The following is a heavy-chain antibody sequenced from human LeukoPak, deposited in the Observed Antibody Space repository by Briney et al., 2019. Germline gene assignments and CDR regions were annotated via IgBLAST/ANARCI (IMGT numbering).Heavy chain of an antibody. CDR2: IYPGDSDT. V-gene: IGHV5-51*01. D-gene: IGHD6-13*01. CDR1: GYTFTSYW. Sequence: GESLKISCKGSGYTFTSYWMAWARQMPGKGLEWMGIIYPGDSDTRYSPSFQGQVTISADKSITTAYLQWSGLKASDTAMYYCARGAIAAGVFYFDYWGQGTLVTVSS. J-gene: IGHJ4*02. CDR3: ARGAIAAGVFYFDY.